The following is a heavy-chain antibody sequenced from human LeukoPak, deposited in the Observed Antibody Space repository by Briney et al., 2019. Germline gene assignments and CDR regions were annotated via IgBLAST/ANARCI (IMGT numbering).Heavy chain of an antibody. CDR3: ASKGGSSNPRDYYYYYMDV. D-gene: IGHD3-16*01. Sequence: GGSLRLSCAASGFGFSNFWMSWVRQAPGKGPEWVANIKEDGSLKNYVDSVEGRFTISRDNAKNSLYLQMNSLRAEDTAVYYCASKGGSSNPRDYYYYYMDVWGKGTTVTVSS. CDR1: GFGFSNFW. V-gene: IGHV3-7*01. CDR2: IKEDGSLK. J-gene: IGHJ6*03.